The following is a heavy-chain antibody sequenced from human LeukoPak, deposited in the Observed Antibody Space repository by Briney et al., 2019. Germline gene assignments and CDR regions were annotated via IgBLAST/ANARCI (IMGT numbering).Heavy chain of an antibody. CDR2: INPNSGGT. Sequence: ASVKVSCKASGYTFTGYYMHWVRQAPGQGREGMGRINPNSGGTNYAQKFQGRVTMTRDTSISTAYMELSRLRSDDSAVYSCAGGVISFRLYYFDYWGQGTLVTVSS. CDR3: AGGVISFRLYYFDY. V-gene: IGHV1-2*06. CDR1: GYTFTGYY. J-gene: IGHJ4*02. D-gene: IGHD3-16*02.